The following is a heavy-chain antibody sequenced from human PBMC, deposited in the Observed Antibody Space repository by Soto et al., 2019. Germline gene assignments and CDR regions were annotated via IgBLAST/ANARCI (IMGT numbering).Heavy chain of an antibody. Sequence: GGSLRLSCAASGFTFSSYAMSWVRQAPGKGLEWVSAISGSGGSTYYADSVKGRFTISRDNSKNTLYLQMNSLRAEDTAVYYCAKALRMPGITIFGVVTSPNWFDPWGQGTLVTVSS. D-gene: IGHD3-3*01. CDR3: AKALRMPGITIFGVVTSPNWFDP. CDR2: ISGSGGST. CDR1: GFTFSSYA. V-gene: IGHV3-23*01. J-gene: IGHJ5*02.